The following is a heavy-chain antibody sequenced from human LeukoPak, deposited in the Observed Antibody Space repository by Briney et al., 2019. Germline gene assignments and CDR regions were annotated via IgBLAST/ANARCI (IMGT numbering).Heavy chain of an antibody. D-gene: IGHD6-13*01. V-gene: IGHV1-69*13. CDR1: GGTFSSYA. CDR2: IIPIFGTA. Sequence: EASVKVSCKASGGTFSSYAISWVRQAPGQGLEWMGGIIPIFGTANYAQKFQGRVTITADESTSTAYMELSNLRSEDTAAYYCARGGSSSLGSFDYWGQGTLVTVSS. J-gene: IGHJ4*02. CDR3: ARGGSSSLGSFDY.